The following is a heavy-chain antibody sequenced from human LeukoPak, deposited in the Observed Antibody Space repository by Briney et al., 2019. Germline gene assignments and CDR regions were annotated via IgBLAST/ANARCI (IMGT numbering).Heavy chain of an antibody. Sequence: GRSLRLSCAASGFTFSSYGMHWVRPAPGKGLEWVAVIWYDGSNKYYADSVKGRFTISRDNSKNTLYLQMNSLRAEDTAVYYCARDHSVAVAGRYYYYYGMDVWGKGTTVTVSS. J-gene: IGHJ6*04. CDR3: ARDHSVAVAGRYYYYYGMDV. V-gene: IGHV3-33*01. CDR1: GFTFSSYG. CDR2: IWYDGSNK. D-gene: IGHD6-19*01.